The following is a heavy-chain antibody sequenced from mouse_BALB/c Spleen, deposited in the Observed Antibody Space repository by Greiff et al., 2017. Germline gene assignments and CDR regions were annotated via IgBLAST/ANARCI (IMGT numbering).Heavy chain of an antibody. V-gene: IGHV2-9*02. CDR3: ARDRDGNYEGDYAMDY. CDR2: IWAGGST. CDR1: GFSLTSYG. Sequence: VQLQQSGPGLVAPSQSLSITCTVSGFSLTSYGVHWVRQPPGKGLEWLGVIWAGGSTNYNSALMSRLSISKDNSKSQVFLKMNSLQTDDTAMYYCARDRDGNYEGDYAMDYWGQGTSVTVSS. J-gene: IGHJ4*01. D-gene: IGHD2-1*01.